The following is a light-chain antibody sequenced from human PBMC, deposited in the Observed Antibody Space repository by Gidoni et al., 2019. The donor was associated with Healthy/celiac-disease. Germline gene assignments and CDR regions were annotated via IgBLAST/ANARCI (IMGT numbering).Light chain of an antibody. CDR3: QQYYSTPLT. CDR1: QSVLYSSHNKNY. Sequence: DIVMTQSPDSLAVSLGERATINCKSSQSVLYSSHNKNYLAWYQQKPGQPPKLLIYWASTRESGVPDRFSGSGSGTDFTLTISSLQAEDVAVYYCQQYYSTPLTFGQXTRLEIK. CDR2: WAS. J-gene: IGKJ5*01. V-gene: IGKV4-1*01.